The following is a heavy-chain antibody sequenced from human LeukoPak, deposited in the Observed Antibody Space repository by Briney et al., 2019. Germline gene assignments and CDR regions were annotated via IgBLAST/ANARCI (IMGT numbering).Heavy chain of an antibody. J-gene: IGHJ4*02. Sequence: ASVKVSCKASGGTFSSYAISWVRQAPGQGLEWMGRIIPILGIANYAQKFQGRVTITADKSTSTAYMELSSLRSEDTAVYYCARAASGSYSEDDYWGQGTLVTVSS. CDR2: IIPILGIA. CDR3: ARAASGSYSEDDY. V-gene: IGHV1-69*04. CDR1: GGTFSSYA. D-gene: IGHD1-26*01.